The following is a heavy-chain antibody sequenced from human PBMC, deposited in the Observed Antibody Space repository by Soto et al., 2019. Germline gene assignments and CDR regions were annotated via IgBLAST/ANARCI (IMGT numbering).Heavy chain of an antibody. D-gene: IGHD2-8*01. J-gene: IGHJ4*02. Sequence: GGSLRLSCAASGFTFSSYSMNWVRQAPGKGLEWVSYISSSSSTIYYANSVKGRFTISRDNAKNSLYLQMNSLRAEDTAVYYCARGRVGDIVRYTVYFDYWGQGTLVTVSS. CDR3: ARGRVGDIVRYTVYFDY. V-gene: IGHV3-48*01. CDR2: ISSSSSTI. CDR1: GFTFSSYS.